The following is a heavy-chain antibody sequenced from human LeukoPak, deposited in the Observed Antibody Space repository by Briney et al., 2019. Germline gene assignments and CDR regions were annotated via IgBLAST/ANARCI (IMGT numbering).Heavy chain of an antibody. CDR3: ARGYKPASGKDGAFDI. CDR2: INPNSGGT. CDR1: GYTFTGYY. D-gene: IGHD6-13*01. Sequence: ASVKVSCKASGYTFTGYYMHWVRQAPGQGLEWMGWINPNSGGTNYAQKFQGRVTMTRDTSISTAYMELSRLRSDDTALYYCARGYKPASGKDGAFDIWGQGTMVTVSS. V-gene: IGHV1-2*02. J-gene: IGHJ3*02.